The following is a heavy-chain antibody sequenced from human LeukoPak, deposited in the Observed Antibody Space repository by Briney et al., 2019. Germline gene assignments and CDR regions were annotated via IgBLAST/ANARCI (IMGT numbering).Heavy chain of an antibody. CDR1: GFTVSSYG. J-gene: IGHJ6*03. CDR3: ARRDRTVVTPHYYYYMDV. V-gene: IGHV3-33*01. Sequence: GGSLRLACAASGFTVSSYGMHWVRQAPGKGLEWVAGIWYDGSNKYYADSVKGRFTISRDNSKNTLYLQMNSLRAEDTAVYYCARRDRTVVTPHYYYYMDVWGKGTTVTVSS. D-gene: IGHD4-23*01. CDR2: IWYDGSNK.